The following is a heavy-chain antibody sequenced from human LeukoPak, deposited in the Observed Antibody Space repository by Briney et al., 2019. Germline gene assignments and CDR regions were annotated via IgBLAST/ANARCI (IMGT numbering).Heavy chain of an antibody. CDR3: ASRGDDYGDYEGFDP. CDR2: ISVSGGST. V-gene: IGHV3-23*01. J-gene: IGHJ5*02. CDR1: GFTFSSYA. D-gene: IGHD4-17*01. Sequence: GSLRLSCAASGFTFSSYAMSWVRQAPGKGLEWVSAISVSGGSTYYADSVKGRFTISRDNSKNTLYLQVNSLRAEDTAVYYCASRGDDYGDYEGFDPWGQGTRVTVSS.